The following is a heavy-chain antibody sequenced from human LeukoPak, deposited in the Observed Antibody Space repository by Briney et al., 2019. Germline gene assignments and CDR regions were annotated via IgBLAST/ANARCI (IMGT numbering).Heavy chain of an antibody. CDR2: INPSGGST. CDR3: ARDSGSGTTTFDI. CDR1: GYTFTSYG. Sequence: ASVKVSCKASGYTFTSYGISWVRQAPGQGLEWMGIINPSGGSTSYAQKFQGRVTMTRDTSTSTVYMELSSLRSEDTAVYYCARDSGSGTTTFDIWGQGTMVTVSS. V-gene: IGHV1-46*01. J-gene: IGHJ3*02. D-gene: IGHD1-1*01.